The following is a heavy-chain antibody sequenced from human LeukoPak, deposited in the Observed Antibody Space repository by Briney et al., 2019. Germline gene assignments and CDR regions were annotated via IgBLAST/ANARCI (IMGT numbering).Heavy chain of an antibody. D-gene: IGHD1-26*01. CDR1: GGSISSTNW. CDR2: ISLSGRT. V-gene: IGHV4-4*02. Sequence: SETLSLTCGVSGGSISSTNWYSWVRQPPGQGLEWIGEISLSGRTNYNPSLKSRLTISVDMSKNQVSLQLSSVTAADTAVYYCARGVTSPLDAFDIWGQGTTVTVSS. CDR3: ARGVTSPLDAFDI. J-gene: IGHJ3*02.